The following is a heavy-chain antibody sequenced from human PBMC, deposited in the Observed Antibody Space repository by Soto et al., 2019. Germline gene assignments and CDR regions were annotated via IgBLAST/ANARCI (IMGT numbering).Heavy chain of an antibody. J-gene: IGHJ5*02. V-gene: IGHV1-8*01. Sequence: QVQLVQSGAEVKKPGASVKVSRKASGYNFIDYDINWMRQSTGQGLEWMGWMTPNSGNTGYAQKFQGRVTLTRDTSIGTAYMELSSLKTEDTAVYYCSRNPYGSGLFDPWGQGTLVTVSS. D-gene: IGHD6-19*01. CDR2: MTPNSGNT. CDR3: SRNPYGSGLFDP. CDR1: GYNFIDYD.